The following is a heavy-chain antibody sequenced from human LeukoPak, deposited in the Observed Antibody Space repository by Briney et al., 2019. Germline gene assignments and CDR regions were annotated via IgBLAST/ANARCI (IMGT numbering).Heavy chain of an antibody. D-gene: IGHD3-16*01. Sequence: GESLKISCKGSGYSFTSYWIGWVRQMPGKGLEWMGIIYPGDSDTRYSPSFQGQVTISADKSISTAYLQWSSLKASDTAMYYCARLGAPPTYYYYYMDVWGKGTTVTVSS. CDR1: GYSFTSYW. CDR2: IYPGDSDT. V-gene: IGHV5-51*01. J-gene: IGHJ6*03. CDR3: ARLGAPPTYYYYYMDV.